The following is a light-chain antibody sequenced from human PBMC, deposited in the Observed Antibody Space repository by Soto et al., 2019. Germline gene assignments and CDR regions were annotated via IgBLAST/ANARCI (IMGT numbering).Light chain of an antibody. J-gene: IGKJ4*01. CDR1: QGITAL. Sequence: DIQMTQSPSSLSASVGATVTITCRASQGITALLAWFQQKPGKAPKPLISAASSLQRGGPANFKGSGSDRDFTLTIGSLQPYDSATYYRQQNNSYALTVGGGTKVEIK. V-gene: IGKV1-16*02. CDR3: QQNNSYALT. CDR2: AAS.